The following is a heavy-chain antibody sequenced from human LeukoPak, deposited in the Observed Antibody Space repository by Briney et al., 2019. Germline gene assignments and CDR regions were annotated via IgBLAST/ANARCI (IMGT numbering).Heavy chain of an antibody. CDR1: GGSISSYY. J-gene: IGHJ6*02. D-gene: IGHD3-10*01. CDR2: LFYSGST. CDR3: ARVYYGSGSTGYGMDV. Sequence: SETLSLTCTVSGGSISSYYWSWIRQPPGKGLEWIAYLFYSGSTDYNPSLESRVTISVDTSKNQFSLKLSSVTAADTAVYYCARVYYGSGSTGYGMDVWGQGTTVTVSS. V-gene: IGHV4-59*01.